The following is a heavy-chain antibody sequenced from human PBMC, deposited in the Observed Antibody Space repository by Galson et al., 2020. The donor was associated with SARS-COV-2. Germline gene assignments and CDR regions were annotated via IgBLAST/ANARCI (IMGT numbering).Heavy chain of an antibody. CDR1: GGSISSYY. D-gene: IGHD2-15*01. V-gene: IGHV4-4*07. Sequence: SQTLSLTCTVSGGSISSYYWSWIRQPAGKGLEWIGRIYTSGSTNYNPSLKSRVTMSVDTSKNQFSLKLSSVTAADTAVYYCARWVVGYCSGGSCYGGFDCWGQGALVTVSS. CDR2: IYTSGST. J-gene: IGHJ4*02. CDR3: ARWVVGYCSGGSCYGGFDC.